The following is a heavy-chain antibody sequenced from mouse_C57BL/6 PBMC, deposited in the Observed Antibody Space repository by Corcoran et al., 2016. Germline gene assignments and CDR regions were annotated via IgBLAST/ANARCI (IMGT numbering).Heavy chain of an antibody. CDR2: INTYSGVP. CDR1: VYTFTTYG. J-gene: IGHJ4*01. D-gene: IGHD2-3*01. Sequence: QIQLVQSGPELKKPGETVKISCKASVYTFTTYGMSWVKQAPGKGLKWMGWINTYSGVPTYADDFKGRFAFSLETSASTAYLQINNLKNEDTATYFCATYDGYHYAMDYWGQGTSVTVSS. V-gene: IGHV9-3*01. CDR3: ATYDGYHYAMDY.